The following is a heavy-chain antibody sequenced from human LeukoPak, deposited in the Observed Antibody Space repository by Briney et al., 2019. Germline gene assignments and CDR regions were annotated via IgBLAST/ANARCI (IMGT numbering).Heavy chain of an antibody. CDR3: ARYDYGDYFDAFDI. J-gene: IGHJ3*02. CDR2: IYYSGST. V-gene: IGHV4-31*03. D-gene: IGHD4-17*01. Sequence: PSETLSLTCTVSGGSISSGGYYWSWIRQHPGKDLEWIGYIYYSGSTYYNPSLKSRVTISVDTSKNQFSLKLSSVTAADTAVYYCARYDYGDYFDAFDIWGQGTMVTVSS. CDR1: GGSISSGGYY.